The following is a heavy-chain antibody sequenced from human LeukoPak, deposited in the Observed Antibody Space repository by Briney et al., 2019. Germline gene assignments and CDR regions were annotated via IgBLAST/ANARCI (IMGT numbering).Heavy chain of an antibody. V-gene: IGHV3-33*01. CDR1: GFSFSSYG. D-gene: IGHD3-16*01. CDR2: IWYDGSNK. Sequence: GRSLRLSCAASGFSFSSYGMHWVRQAPGKGLEWVAVIWYDGSNKYYADSVKGRFTISRDNSKNTLYLQMNSLRAEDTAVYYCAAATYGGFDYWGQGTLVTVSS. J-gene: IGHJ4*02. CDR3: AAATYGGFDY.